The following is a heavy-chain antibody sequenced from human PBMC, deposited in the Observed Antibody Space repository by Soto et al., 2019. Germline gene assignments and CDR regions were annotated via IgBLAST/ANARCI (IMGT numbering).Heavy chain of an antibody. J-gene: IGHJ6*02. Sequence: PGESMKISCLGTGYRFSISWIGWVRQKPGKGLEWLGNVYPSDSDVRYSPSFEGQVTISADKSISTAYLQWSSLKASDTAMYYCARQGKDGHNQGYGMDVWGQGTTVTVSS. CDR2: VYPSDSDV. V-gene: IGHV5-51*01. CDR3: ARQGKDGHNQGYGMDV. CDR1: GYRFSISW.